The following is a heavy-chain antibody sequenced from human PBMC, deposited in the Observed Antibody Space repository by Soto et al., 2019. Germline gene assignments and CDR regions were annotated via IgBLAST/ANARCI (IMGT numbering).Heavy chain of an antibody. CDR1: GFTFDDYA. J-gene: IGHJ4*02. CDR2: ISWNSGSI. CDR3: AKVSTYCSSTSCYGPTAAPFDY. D-gene: IGHD2-2*01. V-gene: IGHV3-9*01. Sequence: SLRLSCAASGFTFDDYAMHWVRQAPGKGLEWVSGISWNSGSIGYADSVKGRFTISRDNAKNSLYLQMNSLRAEDTALYYCAKVSTYCSSTSCYGPTAAPFDYWGQGTLVTVYS.